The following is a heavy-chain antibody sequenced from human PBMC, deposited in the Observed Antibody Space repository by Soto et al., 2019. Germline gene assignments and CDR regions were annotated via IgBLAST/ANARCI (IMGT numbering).Heavy chain of an antibody. V-gene: IGHV3-7*05. CDR3: ARDRSSGWYYY. CDR1: GFTFSSYW. D-gene: IGHD6-19*01. Sequence: EVQLVESGGGLVQPGGSLRLSCGASGFTFSSYWMSWVRQAPGKGLEWVASIKQDGSEKYYVDSVKGRFTISRDNAKNSLYLQMNSLRAEDTAVYYCARDRSSGWYYYWGQGTLVTVSS. CDR2: IKQDGSEK. J-gene: IGHJ4*02.